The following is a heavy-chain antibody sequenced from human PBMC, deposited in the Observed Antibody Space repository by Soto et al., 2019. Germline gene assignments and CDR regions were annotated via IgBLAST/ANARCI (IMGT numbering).Heavy chain of an antibody. CDR1: GGSISPYY. CDR3: ARASYYSDSFGYFLDS. CDR2: IYYSGST. D-gene: IGHD3-22*01. V-gene: IGHV4-59*01. J-gene: IGHJ4*02. Sequence: SDTLSLTCTVSGGSISPYYWSWIRPTPGKGLEWIAYIYYSGSTNYNPSLKSRVTISVDTSKNQCSLKLSSVTAADTAVYYCARASYYSDSFGYFLDSWGQGTLVTVSS.